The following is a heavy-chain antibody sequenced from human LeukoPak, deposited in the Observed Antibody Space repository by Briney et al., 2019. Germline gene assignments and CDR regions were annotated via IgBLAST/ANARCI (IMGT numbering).Heavy chain of an antibody. CDR3: ARERGHDAFDI. J-gene: IGHJ3*02. CDR2: IIPIFGTA. Sequence: GASVTVSCMASGGTFSSYAISWVRQAPGQGLEWMGGIIPIFGTANYAQKFQGRVTITADESTTTAYMVLSSLRSEDTDVYNCARERGHDAFDIWGQGTMATVSS. CDR1: GGTFSSYA. V-gene: IGHV1-69*13.